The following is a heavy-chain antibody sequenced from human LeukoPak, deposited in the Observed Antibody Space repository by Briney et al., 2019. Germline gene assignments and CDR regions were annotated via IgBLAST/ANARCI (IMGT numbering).Heavy chain of an antibody. CDR2: IIPIFGTA. CDR3: AIGIVATIPLDAFDI. CDR1: GGTFNNYA. J-gene: IGHJ3*02. Sequence: SVKVSCKASGGTFNNYAISWVRQAPGQGLEWMGGIIPIFGTANYAQKFQGRVTITADKSTSTAYMELSSLRSEDTAVYYCAIGIVATIPLDAFDIWGQGTMVTVSS. D-gene: IGHD5-12*01. V-gene: IGHV1-69*06.